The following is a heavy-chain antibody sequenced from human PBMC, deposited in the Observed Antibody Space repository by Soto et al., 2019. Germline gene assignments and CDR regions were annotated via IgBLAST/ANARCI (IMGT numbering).Heavy chain of an antibody. CDR2: ISGSGGST. J-gene: IGHJ3*02. V-gene: IGHV3-23*01. Sequence: PGGSLRLSCAASGFTFSSYAMSWVRQAPGKGLEWVSAISGSGGSTYYADSVKGRFTISRDNSKNTLYLQMNSLRAEDTAVYYCAKDLDSSGYYYFNAFDIWGQGTMVTVSS. CDR3: AKDLDSSGYYYFNAFDI. D-gene: IGHD3-22*01. CDR1: GFTFSSYA.